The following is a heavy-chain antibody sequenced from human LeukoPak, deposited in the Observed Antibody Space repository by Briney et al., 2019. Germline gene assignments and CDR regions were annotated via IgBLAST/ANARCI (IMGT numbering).Heavy chain of an antibody. J-gene: IGHJ5*02. CDR2: IYYSGST. CDR3: ARHSSSTSCYFLP. Sequence: SETLSLTCTVSGGSISSSNYYWGWIRQPPGKGLEWIGSIYYSGSTYYNPSLKRRVTISVDTSKNQFSLKLSSVTAADTAVYYCARHSSSTSCYFLPWGQGTLVTVSS. CDR1: GGSISSSNYY. V-gene: IGHV4-39*01. D-gene: IGHD2-2*01.